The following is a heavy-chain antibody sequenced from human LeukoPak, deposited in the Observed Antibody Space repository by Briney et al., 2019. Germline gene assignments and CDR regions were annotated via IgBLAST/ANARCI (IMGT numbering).Heavy chain of an antibody. CDR2: IYTSGST. D-gene: IGHD1-26*01. CDR3: ARDFGIVGARALYYFDY. CDR1: GGSISSYY. Sequence: SETLSLTCTVSGGSISSYYWSWIRQPAGKGLEWIGRIYTSGSTNYNPSLKSRVTTSVDTSKNQFSLKLSSVTAADTAVYYCARDFGIVGARALYYFDYWGQGTLVTVSS. V-gene: IGHV4-4*07. J-gene: IGHJ4*02.